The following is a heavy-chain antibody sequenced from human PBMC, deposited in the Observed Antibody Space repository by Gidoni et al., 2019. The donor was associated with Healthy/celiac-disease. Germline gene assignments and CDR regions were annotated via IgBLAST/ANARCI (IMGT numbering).Heavy chain of an antibody. Sequence: EVQLVESGGGLVKPGGSLRLSCVASGFTVSNAWMSWARQAPGKGLGWVGRIKSKTDSEATDYAAPVKGRFTISRDDSENTLYLQINSLKTEDTAVYYCTTNQATVTTQTNYWGQGTLVTVSS. CDR2: IKSKTDSEAT. J-gene: IGHJ4*02. V-gene: IGHV3-15*01. CDR1: GFTVSNAW. CDR3: TTNQATVTTQTNY. D-gene: IGHD4-4*01.